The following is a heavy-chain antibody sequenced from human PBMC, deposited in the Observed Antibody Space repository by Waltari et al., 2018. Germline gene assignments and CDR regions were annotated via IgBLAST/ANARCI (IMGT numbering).Heavy chain of an antibody. Sequence: EVQLVESGGGLVQPGGSLRLSCAASGFTFSSYWMSWVRQAPGKGLEWVANIRVDGNEKFYVDSGKGRFTISRDNVKNSVYLHMNSLRAEDTAVYYCARSPDGFDFWGQGTMVTVSS. J-gene: IGHJ3*01. CDR3: ARSPDGFDF. V-gene: IGHV3-7*01. CDR1: GFTFSSYW. CDR2: IRVDGNEK.